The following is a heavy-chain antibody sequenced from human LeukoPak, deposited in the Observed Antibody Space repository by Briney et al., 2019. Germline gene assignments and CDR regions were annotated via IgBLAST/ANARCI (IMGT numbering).Heavy chain of an antibody. CDR3: ARGLGVVTAQSEQPKPRYFDL. CDR1: GYTFISYG. D-gene: IGHD2-21*02. CDR2: ISGYNGNT. J-gene: IGHJ2*01. V-gene: IGHV1-18*01. Sequence: ASVTVSCKASGYTFISYGISWMRQAPGQGLEWMGWISGYNGNTNYAQNLQGRVTITTDTSTSTAYMELRSLRSDDTAVYYCARGLGVVTAQSEQPKPRYFDLWGRGTQVTVSS.